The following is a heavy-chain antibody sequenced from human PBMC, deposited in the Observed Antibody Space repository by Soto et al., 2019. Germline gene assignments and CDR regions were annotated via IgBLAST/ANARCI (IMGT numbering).Heavy chain of an antibody. CDR2: ISSSGYI. D-gene: IGHD4-17*01. CDR1: GFTFSNSG. J-gene: IGHJ1*01. Sequence: EVQLAESGGGLVKPGGSLRLSCAASGFTFSNSGMNWVRQAPGKGLEWVSYISSSGYIFYADSVKGRFTISRDNAKDALYLQMNSLRAEDTAVYYCARDLGAVTTLGFQNWGQGALVTVSS. CDR3: ARDLGAVTTLGFQN. V-gene: IGHV3-21*01.